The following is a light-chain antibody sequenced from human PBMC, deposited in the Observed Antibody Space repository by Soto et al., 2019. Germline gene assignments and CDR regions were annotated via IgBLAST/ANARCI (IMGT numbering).Light chain of an antibody. CDR1: NSDVGTYNY. J-gene: IGLJ1*01. Sequence: QSALAQPASVSGSPGQSITISCTGTNSDVGTYNYVSWYQQHPGKAPKVMIYEVTYRPSGVSNRFSGSKSGNTASLTISGLQAEDEAEYYCSSYTGSSTLYVFGTGTKVTVL. CDR3: SSYTGSSTLYV. V-gene: IGLV2-14*01. CDR2: EVT.